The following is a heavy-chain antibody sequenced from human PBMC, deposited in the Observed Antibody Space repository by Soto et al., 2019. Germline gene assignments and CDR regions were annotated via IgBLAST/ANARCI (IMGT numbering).Heavy chain of an antibody. D-gene: IGHD3-16*01. J-gene: IGHJ4*02. CDR3: AKDRGPHTF. CDR2: FDGSVGHT. V-gene: IGHV3-23*01. CDR1: GFTFSRYA. Sequence: LRLSCAASGFTFSRYAVSWVRQAPGKGLEWVSVFDGSVGHTYYANSVKGRFAISGDNSKNTLFLQMNSLRAEDTAVYYCAKDRGPHTFWGQGTLVTVSS.